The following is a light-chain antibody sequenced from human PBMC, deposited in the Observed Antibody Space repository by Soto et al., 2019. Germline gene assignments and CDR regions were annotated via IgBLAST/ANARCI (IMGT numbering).Light chain of an antibody. CDR1: SSDVGGYNY. CDR3: CSYAGSYV. CDR2: DVS. J-gene: IGLJ1*01. V-gene: IGLV2-11*01. Sequence: QLVLTQPRSVSGSPGQSVTISCTGTSSDVGGYNYVSWYQQHPGKAPKLMIYDVSKRPSGVPDRFSGSKSGNTASLTISGLQAEDEADYYCCSYAGSYVFGTGTQLTVL.